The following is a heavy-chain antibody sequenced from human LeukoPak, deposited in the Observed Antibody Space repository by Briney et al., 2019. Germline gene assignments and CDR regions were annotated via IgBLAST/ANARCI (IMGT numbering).Heavy chain of an antibody. CDR2: IYRSGST. J-gene: IGHJ6*03. CDR1: GGSISSGSYY. V-gene: IGHV4-61*09. D-gene: IGHD3-9*01. Sequence: SQTLSLTCTVSGGSISSGSYYWSWIRQPAGKRLEWIGHIYRSGSTNYNPSLKSRVTISVDTSKNQFSLKLSSVTAADTAVYYCARGVRILTGLYYYYYMDVWGKGTTVTISS. CDR3: ARGVRILTGLYYYYYMDV.